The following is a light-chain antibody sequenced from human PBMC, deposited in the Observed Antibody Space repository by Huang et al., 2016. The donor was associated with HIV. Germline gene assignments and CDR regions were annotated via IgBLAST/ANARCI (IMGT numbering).Light chain of an antibody. V-gene: IGKV3-11*01. CDR2: DAS. J-gene: IGKJ5*01. CDR1: QIVSNY. Sequence: EIVLTQSPATPPLSPGERATLSCRASQIVSNYLAWYHQKPGQAPSLLIYDASKSATGIPARVSGSGSGTDFTLTISSLEPEDFTVYYCQQRSNWPPTFGQGTRLEIK. CDR3: QQRSNWPPT.